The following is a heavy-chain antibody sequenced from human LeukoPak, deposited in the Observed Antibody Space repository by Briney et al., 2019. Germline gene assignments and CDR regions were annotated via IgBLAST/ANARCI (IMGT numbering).Heavy chain of an antibody. CDR1: GFTFSSYA. J-gene: IGHJ3*02. V-gene: IGHV3-23*01. CDR3: ARDRVGGWAFDI. D-gene: IGHD3-16*01. CDR2: TSGSGRSI. Sequence: PGGSLRLSCAASGFTFSSYAMSWVRQAPGKGLEWVSGTSGSGRSIHYADSVKGRFTISRDNSKNTLYLQMNSLGADDTAVYYCARDRVGGWAFDIWGQGTMVTVSS.